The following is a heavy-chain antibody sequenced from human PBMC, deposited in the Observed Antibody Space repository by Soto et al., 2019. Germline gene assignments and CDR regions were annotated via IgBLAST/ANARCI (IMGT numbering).Heavy chain of an antibody. D-gene: IGHD6-19*01. CDR2: ISWDGGST. Sequence: GGSLRLSCAASGFTFDDYTMHWVRQAPGKGLEWVSLISWDGGSTYYADSVKGRFTISRDNSKNSLYLQMNSLRTEDTALYYCAKEAGDSGWYIFDYWGQGTLVTVSS. CDR1: GFTFDDYT. V-gene: IGHV3-43*01. J-gene: IGHJ4*02. CDR3: AKEAGDSGWYIFDY.